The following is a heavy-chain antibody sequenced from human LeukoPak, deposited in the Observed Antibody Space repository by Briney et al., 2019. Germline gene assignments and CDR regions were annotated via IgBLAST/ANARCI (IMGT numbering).Heavy chain of an antibody. Sequence: GGSLRLSCTASGFTFGDYAMSWVRQAPGKGLEWVGFIRSKAYGGTTEYAASVKGRFTISRDDSKSIAYLQMNSLKTEDTAVYYCTRSPPLEVRYFDWLPRYFDYWGQGTLVTVSS. CDR2: IRSKAYGGTT. CDR1: GFTFGDYA. CDR3: TRSPPLEVRYFDWLPRYFDY. V-gene: IGHV3-49*04. J-gene: IGHJ4*02. D-gene: IGHD3-9*01.